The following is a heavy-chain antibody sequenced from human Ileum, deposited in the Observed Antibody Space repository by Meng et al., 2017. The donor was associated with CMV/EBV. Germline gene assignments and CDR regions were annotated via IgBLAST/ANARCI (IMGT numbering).Heavy chain of an antibody. CDR2: IRSSSSYT. D-gene: IGHD1-20*01. V-gene: IGHV3-21*01. J-gene: IGHJ4*02. CDR1: GLTFSTYA. Sequence: GGSLRLSCAVSGLTFSTYAMSWVRQAPGKGLEWVSSIRSSSSYTFYAESVKGRFTISRDNAKNSLYLEMNSLRAEDTAVYYCASHWGLTASCYWGQGMLVTVSS. CDR3: ASHWGLTASCY.